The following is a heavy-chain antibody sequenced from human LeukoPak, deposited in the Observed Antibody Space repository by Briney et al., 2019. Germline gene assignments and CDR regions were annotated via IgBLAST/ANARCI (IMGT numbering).Heavy chain of an antibody. CDR1: GGSINSHY. D-gene: IGHD6-19*01. CDR3: VRRDNTGWNYFDH. J-gene: IGHJ4*02. V-gene: IGHV4-59*08. Sequence: SETLSLTCTVSGGSINSHYWSWIRQPPGKGLQWIGDIYYSERTNYNPSLRSRVTISVDTSKNQLTLKLTSVLAADTAMYYCVRRDNTGWNYFDHWGQGILVTVSS. CDR2: IYYSERT.